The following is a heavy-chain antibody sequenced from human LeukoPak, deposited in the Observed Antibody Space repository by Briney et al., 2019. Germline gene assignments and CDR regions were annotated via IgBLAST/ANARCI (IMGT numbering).Heavy chain of an antibody. CDR1: GFTFNIYG. V-gene: IGHV3-23*01. CDR2: ISGGGGST. D-gene: IGHD3-10*01. J-gene: IGHJ5*02. CDR3: AKDGSPYGSGSHDLVYWFDP. Sequence: GGSLRLSCAASGFTFNIYGMSWVRQAPGKGLEWVSTISGGGGSTYYADSVKGRFTISRDNSKNTLYLQMNSLRAEDTAVYYCAKDGSPYGSGSHDLVYWFDPWGQGTLVTVSS.